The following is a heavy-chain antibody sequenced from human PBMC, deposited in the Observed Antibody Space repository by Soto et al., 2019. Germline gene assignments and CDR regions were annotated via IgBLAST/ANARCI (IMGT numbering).Heavy chain of an antibody. CDR2: LNQGGNEM. J-gene: IGHJ3*02. V-gene: IGHV3-7*01. D-gene: IGHD6-19*01. CDR3: ARDQGWGASAI. CDR1: GFSFSSSC. Sequence: PAGSLRLACAASGFSFSSSCINWVRQAQGKGLEWLANLNQGGNEMNYAASVKGRFTISRDNAKNSLFLQMNNLRAEDTAVYYCARDQGWGASAIWGRGT.